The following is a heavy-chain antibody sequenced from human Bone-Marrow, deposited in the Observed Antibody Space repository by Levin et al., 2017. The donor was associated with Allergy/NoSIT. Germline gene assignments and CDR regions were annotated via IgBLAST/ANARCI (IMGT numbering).Heavy chain of an antibody. Sequence: LSLTCAASGFTFSSSAMSWVRQAPGKGLEWVSAISGSGGSTYYADSVKGRFTISRDNSKNTLYLQMNSLRAEDTAVYYCAKERLGYCISTSCPVDYWGQGTLVTVSS. D-gene: IGHD2-2*01. J-gene: IGHJ4*02. CDR2: ISGSGGST. CDR1: GFTFSSSA. CDR3: AKERLGYCISTSCPVDY. V-gene: IGHV3-23*01.